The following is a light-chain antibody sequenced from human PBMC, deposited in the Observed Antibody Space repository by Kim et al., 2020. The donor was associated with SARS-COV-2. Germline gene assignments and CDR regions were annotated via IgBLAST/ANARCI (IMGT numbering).Light chain of an antibody. Sequence: EIVLTQSPATLSLSPGERATLSCRASQSVSRYLAWYQQKAGQAPRLLIYDASNRATGIPARFSGSGSGTDFTLTISSLEPEDFAVYYCQQYSHWPLTFGGGTKVDIK. CDR1: QSVSRY. CDR3: QQYSHWPLT. V-gene: IGKV3-11*01. CDR2: DAS. J-gene: IGKJ4*01.